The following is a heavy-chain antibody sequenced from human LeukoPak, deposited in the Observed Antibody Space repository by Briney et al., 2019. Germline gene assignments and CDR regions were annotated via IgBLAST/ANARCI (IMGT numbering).Heavy chain of an antibody. CDR1: GFTFSSYG. V-gene: IGHV3-30*02. D-gene: IGHD1-1*01. CDR2: IRYDGSNK. J-gene: IGHJ4*02. Sequence: GGSLRLSCAASGFTFSSYGMHWVRQAPGKGLEWVAFIRYDGSNKYYADSVKGRFTISRDNSKNTLYLQMNSLRAEDTAVYYCAKWGPNWNQYYFDYWGQGTLVTVSS. CDR3: AKWGPNWNQYYFDY.